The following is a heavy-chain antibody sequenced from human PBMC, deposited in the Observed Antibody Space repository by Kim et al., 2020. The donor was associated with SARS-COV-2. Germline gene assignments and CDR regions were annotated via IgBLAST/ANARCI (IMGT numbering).Heavy chain of an antibody. Sequence: GGSLRLSCAASGFTFSDYYMSWIRQAPGKGLEWVSYISSSSSYTNYADSVKGRVTISRDNAKNSLYLQMNSLRAEDTAVYYCASDQSDGYNFGYWGQRTLVTVSS. V-gene: IGHV3-11*06. D-gene: IGHD5-12*01. CDR2: ISSSSSYT. CDR1: GFTFSDYY. CDR3: ASDQSDGYNFGY. J-gene: IGHJ4*02.